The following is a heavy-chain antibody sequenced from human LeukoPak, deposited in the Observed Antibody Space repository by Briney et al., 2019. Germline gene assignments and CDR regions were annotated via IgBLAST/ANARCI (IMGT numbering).Heavy chain of an antibody. D-gene: IGHD3-3*01. CDR2: IKQDGGEK. CDR1: GFIFSNYW. J-gene: IGHJ4*02. Sequence: RGSLRLSCAASGFIFSNYWMTWVRHAPGKGLEWVATIKQDGGEKYYVDSVKGRFTISRDNAKNSLSLQMSSLRAEDTAVYYCARDRNTDFWSGYYTNYFDYWGQGTLVIVSS. CDR3: ARDRNTDFWSGYYTNYFDY. V-gene: IGHV3-7*01.